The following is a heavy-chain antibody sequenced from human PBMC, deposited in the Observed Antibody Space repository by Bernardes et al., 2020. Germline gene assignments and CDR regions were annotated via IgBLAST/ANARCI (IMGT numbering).Heavy chain of an antibody. V-gene: IGHV5-51*01. CDR2: IYPGDSDT. D-gene: IGHD2-21*02. CDR3: ARRGDNNYYMEV. Sequence: GEYPKTLRHGAGTSVSNYWIAWVRPSSRKGLEWLGIIYPGDSDTKYSPSFQGQVTIPADKSIRTAYLQWSSLKASDTAIYYCARRGDNNYYMEVWGKGTPVTVSS. CDR1: GTSVSNYW. J-gene: IGHJ6*03.